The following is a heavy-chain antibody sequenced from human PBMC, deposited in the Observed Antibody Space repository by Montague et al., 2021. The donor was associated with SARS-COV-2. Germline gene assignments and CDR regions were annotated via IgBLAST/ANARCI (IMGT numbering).Heavy chain of an antibody. CDR3: ARTEYNWNDWFDP. CDR2: IFHSGIT. J-gene: IGHJ5*02. Sequence: SETLSLTSSVSGGSISSYYWSWIRQSPGKGLEWIGYIFHSGITDYNPSLKSRVTISVDMSMNQFSLQLNSVTAADSAVYYCARTEYNWNDWFDPWGQGTLVTVSS. CDR1: GGSISSYY. V-gene: IGHV4-59*13. D-gene: IGHD1-20*01.